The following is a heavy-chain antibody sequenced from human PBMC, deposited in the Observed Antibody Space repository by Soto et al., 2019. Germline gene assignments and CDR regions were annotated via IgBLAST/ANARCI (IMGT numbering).Heavy chain of an antibody. CDR2: IYYSGST. V-gene: IGHV4-59*01. D-gene: IGHD3-22*01. CDR3: ARDSSGYFESWFDP. Sequence: SETLSLTCTVSGGSISSYYWSWIRQPPGKGLEWIGYIYYSGSTNYNPSLKSRVTISVDTSKNQFSLKLSSVTAADTAVYYCARDSSGYFESWFDPWGQGTLVTVSS. J-gene: IGHJ5*02. CDR1: GGSISSYY.